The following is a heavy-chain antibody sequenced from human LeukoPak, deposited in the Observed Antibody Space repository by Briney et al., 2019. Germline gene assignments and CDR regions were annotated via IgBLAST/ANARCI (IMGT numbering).Heavy chain of an antibody. D-gene: IGHD3-16*01. CDR1: GFTFRSHG. J-gene: IGHJ4*02. V-gene: IGHV3-33*03. Sequence: GGSLRLSCAASGFTFRSHGMHWVRQAPGKGLEGVAIIVYDGSNKYYADSVKGRFTISRDNSKNMLFLQMNSLTVEDTAVYYCARWGDGKKFDYWGQGTLLTVSS. CDR3: ARWGDGKKFDY. CDR2: IVYDGSNK.